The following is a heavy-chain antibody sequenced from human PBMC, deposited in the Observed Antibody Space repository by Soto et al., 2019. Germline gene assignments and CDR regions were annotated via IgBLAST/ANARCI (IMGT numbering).Heavy chain of an antibody. CDR1: GYLFKNYA. D-gene: IGHD3-16*02. Sequence: QVQLVQSGAEVKETGSSVKGSCKFSGYLFKNYAVTWLRQAPGQGLEWMGGIIPVFGTPDNSQKFWVRVTITADESTSTVYMELRSLTSDDTAVYYCARYVYDYVWGSYRHWGQGTLVTVSS. V-gene: IGHV1-69*01. CDR3: ARYVYDYVWGSYRH. J-gene: IGHJ4*02. CDR2: IIPVFGTP.